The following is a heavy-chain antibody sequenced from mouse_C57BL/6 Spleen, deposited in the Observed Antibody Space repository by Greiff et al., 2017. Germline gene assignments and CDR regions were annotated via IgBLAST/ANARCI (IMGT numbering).Heavy chain of an antibody. CDR2: FYPGSGSI. CDR3: ARHPNYYGRSGPAWFAY. Sequence: VQLQQSGAELVKPGASVKLSCKASGYTFTEYTIHWVKQRSGQGLEWIGWFYPGSGSIKYNEKFQDKATLTADKSSSTVYMELSRLTSEDSAVYFCARHPNYYGRSGPAWFAYWGQGTLVTVSA. J-gene: IGHJ3*01. V-gene: IGHV1-62-2*01. D-gene: IGHD1-1*01. CDR1: GYTFTEYT.